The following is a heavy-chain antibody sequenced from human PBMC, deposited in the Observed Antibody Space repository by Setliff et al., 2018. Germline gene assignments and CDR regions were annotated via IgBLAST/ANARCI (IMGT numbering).Heavy chain of an antibody. D-gene: IGHD3-22*01. CDR3: TRAVKAFDI. CDR1: GFTFSGYT. J-gene: IGHJ3*02. Sequence: GGSLRLSCAASGFTFSGYTMSWVRQAPGKGLEWVSSISGNGNYIYYADSMKGRFTVSRDNAKNSLYLQMNSLRAEDAAVYYCTRAVKAFDIWGQGTMVTVSS. CDR2: ISGNGNYI. V-gene: IGHV3-21*01.